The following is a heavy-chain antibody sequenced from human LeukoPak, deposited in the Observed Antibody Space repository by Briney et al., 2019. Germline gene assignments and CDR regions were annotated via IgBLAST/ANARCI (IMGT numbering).Heavy chain of an antibody. CDR2: IIPIFGTA. CDR1: GGTFSSYA. Sequence: ASVKVSCKASGGTFSSYAISWVRQAPGQGLEWMGRIIPIFGTANYAQKLQGRVTITTDESTSTAYMELSSLRSEDTAVYYCARDRRYYDSSGYYYFDYWGQGTLVTVSS. J-gene: IGHJ4*02. CDR3: ARDRRYYDSSGYYYFDY. V-gene: IGHV1-69*05. D-gene: IGHD3-22*01.